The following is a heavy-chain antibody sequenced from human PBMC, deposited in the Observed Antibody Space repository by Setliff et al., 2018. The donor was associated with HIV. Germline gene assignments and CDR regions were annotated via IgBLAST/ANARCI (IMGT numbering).Heavy chain of an antibody. CDR3: AREGGYYGSGSSWFDP. J-gene: IGHJ5*02. CDR1: GYTFTSHY. CDR2: INVNNDAT. D-gene: IGHD3-10*01. V-gene: IGHV1-2*02. Sequence: ASVKVSCKASGYTFTSHYIHWVRQAPGQGLEWMGWINVNNDATNYAQKFQGRVTITADESASTAYMEVSRLRSDDTAVYYCAREGGYYGSGSSWFDPWGQGTLVTVSS.